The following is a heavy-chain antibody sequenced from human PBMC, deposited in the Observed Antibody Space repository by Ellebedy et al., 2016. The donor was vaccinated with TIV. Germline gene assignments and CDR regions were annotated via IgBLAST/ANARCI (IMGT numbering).Heavy chain of an antibody. CDR3: AKDLTGYYYDSSGYSQARGY. V-gene: IGHV3-7*01. D-gene: IGHD3-22*01. CDR1: GFTFSSYW. Sequence: GESLKISXAASGFTFSSYWMSWVRQAPGKGLEWVANIKQDGSEKYYVDSVKGRFTISRDNSKNTLYLQMNSLRAEDTAVYYCAKDLTGYYYDSSGYSQARGYWGQGTLVTVSS. CDR2: IKQDGSEK. J-gene: IGHJ4*02.